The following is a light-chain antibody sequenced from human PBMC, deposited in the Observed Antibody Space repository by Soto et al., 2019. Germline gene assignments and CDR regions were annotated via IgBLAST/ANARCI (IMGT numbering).Light chain of an antibody. J-gene: IGLJ2*01. CDR3: ATWDDNLSVV. CDR1: SSNIGSNT. CDR2: SNNN. V-gene: IGLV1-44*01. Sequence: QSVLTQPPSVSGTPGQRVTISCSGSSSNIGSNTVNWYQKLPGRAPKLLVYSNNNNRPSGDPARFFGFKSGTSASLAISGLRSEDEADYYCATWDDNLSVVFGGGTKLTVL.